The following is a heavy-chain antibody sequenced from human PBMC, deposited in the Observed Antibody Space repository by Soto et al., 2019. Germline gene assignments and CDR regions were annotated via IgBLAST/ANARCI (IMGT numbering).Heavy chain of an antibody. J-gene: IGHJ6*02. Sequence: ASVKVSCKASGGNFSSYAISWVRQAPGQGLEWMGGIIPIFGTANYAQKFQGRVTITADESTSTAYMELSSLRSEDTAVYYCARGDLEYKTYGMDVWGQGTTVTVSS. D-gene: IGHD1-1*01. CDR1: GGNFSSYA. CDR2: IIPIFGTA. CDR3: ARGDLEYKTYGMDV. V-gene: IGHV1-69*13.